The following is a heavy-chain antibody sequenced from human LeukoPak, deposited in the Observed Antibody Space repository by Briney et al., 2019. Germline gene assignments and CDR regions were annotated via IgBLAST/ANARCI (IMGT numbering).Heavy chain of an antibody. J-gene: IGHJ4*02. CDR1: GYTFTGYY. Sequence: ASVKVSYKASGYTFTGYYMHWVRQAPGQGLEWMGWINPNSGGTNYAQKFQGRVTMTRDTSISTAYMELSRLRSDDTAVYYCARLSGEGWSEYWGQGTLVSVSS. V-gene: IGHV1-2*02. CDR2: INPNSGGT. CDR3: ARLSGEGWSEY.